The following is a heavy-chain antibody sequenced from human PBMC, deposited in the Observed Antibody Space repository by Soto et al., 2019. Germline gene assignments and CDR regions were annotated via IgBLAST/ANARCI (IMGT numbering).Heavy chain of an antibody. CDR3: ARRQISPPTRGAAAARGGMDV. Sequence: QVQLVESGGGVVQPGRSLRLACAASGFTFNNYGMHWVRQAPGKGLEWVAVIWNDGNGYYYANSVKGRFTITRDNSKNAVYLQMIGLRAEDTAVYYCARRQISPPTRGAAAARGGMDVWGQGTTVTVSS. CDR2: IWNDGNGY. J-gene: IGHJ6*02. V-gene: IGHV3-33*01. CDR1: GFTFNNYG. D-gene: IGHD2-15*01.